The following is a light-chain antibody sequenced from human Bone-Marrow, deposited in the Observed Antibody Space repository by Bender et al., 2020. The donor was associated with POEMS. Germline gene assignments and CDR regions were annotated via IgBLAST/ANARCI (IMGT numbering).Light chain of an antibody. CDR2: DVT. CDR3: SSYTTSSTWV. V-gene: IGLV2-14*01. CDR1: TSDVGGYNS. Sequence: SALTQPASVSGSPGQSITISCTGTTSDVGGYNSVSWYQLHPGQAPKLMIYDVTIRPSGISHRFSGSQSGNTASLTISGLQADDEADYYCSSYTTSSTWVFGGGTKLTVL. J-gene: IGLJ3*02.